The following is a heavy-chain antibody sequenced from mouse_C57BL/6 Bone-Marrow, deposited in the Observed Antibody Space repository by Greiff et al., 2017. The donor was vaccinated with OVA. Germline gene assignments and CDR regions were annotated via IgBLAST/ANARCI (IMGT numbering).Heavy chain of an antibody. CDR2: ISYSGST. V-gene: IGHV3-8*01. CDR1: GYSITSDY. Sequence: EVKLVESGPGLAKPSQPLSLTCSVTGYSITSDYWNWIRKFPGNKLEYMGYISYSGSTYYNPSLKSRISITRDTSKNQYYLQLNSVTTEDTATYYCARYYYGSSYGDYFDYWGQGTTLTVSS. CDR3: ARYYYGSSYGDYFDY. D-gene: IGHD1-1*01. J-gene: IGHJ2*01.